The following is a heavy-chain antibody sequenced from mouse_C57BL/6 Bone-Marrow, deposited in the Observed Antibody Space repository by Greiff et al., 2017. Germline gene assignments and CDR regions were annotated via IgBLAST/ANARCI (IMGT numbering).Heavy chain of an antibody. CDR2: ISDGGSYT. J-gene: IGHJ2*01. D-gene: IGHD2-3*01. Sequence: EVHLVESGGGLVKPGGSLKLSCAASGFTFSSYAMSWVRQTPEKRLEWVATISDGGSYTYYPDNVKGRFTISRDNAKNNLYLQMSHLKSEDTAMYYWARDPIPHDGYYAYWGQGTTLTVSS. CDR3: ARDPIPHDGYYAY. CDR1: GFTFSSYA. V-gene: IGHV5-4*01.